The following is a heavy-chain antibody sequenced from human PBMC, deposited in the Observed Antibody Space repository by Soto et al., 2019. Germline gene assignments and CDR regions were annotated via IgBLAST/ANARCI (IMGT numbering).Heavy chain of an antibody. J-gene: IGHJ6*02. D-gene: IGHD3-22*01. Sequence: EVQLVESGGGLVQPGGSLRLSCAASGFTFSSYSMNWVRQAPGKGLEWVSYISSSSSTIYYADSVKGRFTISRDNAKNSLYLQMNSLRDEDTAVYYCARWGGYYDSSGSGTYYYYGMDVWGQGTTVTGSS. V-gene: IGHV3-48*02. CDR2: ISSSSSTI. CDR3: ARWGGYYDSSGSGTYYYYGMDV. CDR1: GFTFSSYS.